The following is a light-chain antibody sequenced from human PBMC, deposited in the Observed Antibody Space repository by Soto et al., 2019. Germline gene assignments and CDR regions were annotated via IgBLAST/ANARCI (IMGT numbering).Light chain of an antibody. CDR2: GAS. CDR1: QSVSSD. CDR3: QEYYNCPFT. Sequence: EIVMTQSPATLSVSPGERATLSGRASQSVSSDLAWYQHKPGQAPRLLSSGASPRATGNPDTFSVSGSGTEFNLIISSLQSEDFVVYDYQEYYNCPFTFSRGTKVVIK. J-gene: IGKJ3*01. V-gene: IGKV3-15*01.